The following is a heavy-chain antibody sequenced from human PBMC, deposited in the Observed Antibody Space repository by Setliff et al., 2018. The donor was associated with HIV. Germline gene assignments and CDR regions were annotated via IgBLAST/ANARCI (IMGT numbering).Heavy chain of an antibody. CDR2: MYYSGSA. J-gene: IGHJ4*02. V-gene: IGHV4-59*08. Sequence: SETLSLTCTVSGGSISSYYWSWIRQPPGKGLEWIGYMYYSGSANYNPSLKSRVTMSVDPSKNQFSLRLTSVTAADTAVYFCARVETTVTSRLDYWGQGTLVTVSS. CDR1: GGSISSYY. CDR3: ARVETTVTSRLDY. D-gene: IGHD4-17*01.